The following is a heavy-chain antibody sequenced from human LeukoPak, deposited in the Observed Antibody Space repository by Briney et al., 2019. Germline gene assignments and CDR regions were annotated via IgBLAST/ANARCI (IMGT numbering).Heavy chain of an antibody. J-gene: IGHJ5*02. V-gene: IGHV3-23*01. CDR1: GFTFSSYA. D-gene: IGHD6-6*01. CDR3: AKQSTGEYSSTGNWFDP. CDR2: ISGIGVST. Sequence: GGSLRLSCAASGFTFSSYAMSWVRQAPGKGLEWVSAISGIGVSTYYADSVKGRFTNSRDNSKNPLYLQMNRLRAEDTAVYYCAKQSTGEYSSTGNWFDPWGQGTLVSVSS.